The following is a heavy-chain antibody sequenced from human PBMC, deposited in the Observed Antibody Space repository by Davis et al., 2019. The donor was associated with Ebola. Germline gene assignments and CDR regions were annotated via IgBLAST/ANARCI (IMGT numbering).Heavy chain of an antibody. CDR3: ARLSGLFSSSSGALYFDL. J-gene: IGHJ2*01. CDR1: RGSISSGTYY. CDR2: IYYNGRT. V-gene: IGHV4-39*07. D-gene: IGHD6-6*01. Sequence: SETLSLTCSVSRGSISSGTYYWGWVRQPPGKGLEWIGSIYYNGRTYYSSSLEGRVTILLDTSKNQFSLKLRSVTAADTAVYFCARLSGLFSSSSGALYFDLWGRGTLVSVSS.